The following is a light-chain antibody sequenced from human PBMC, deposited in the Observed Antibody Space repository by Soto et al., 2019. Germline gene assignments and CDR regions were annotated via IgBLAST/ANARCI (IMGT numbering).Light chain of an antibody. CDR2: TNN. CDR3: AAWDGSLNVYV. V-gene: IGLV1-44*01. CDR1: SSSIGSNS. Sequence: QSVLTQSPSASGTPGQRVTISCSGSSSSIGSNSVNWYQQLPRTAPKVLIYTNNQRPSGVPARFSGSKSGTSASLAISGLQSEDEADYYCAAWDGSLNVYVFGTGTKVTVL. J-gene: IGLJ1*01.